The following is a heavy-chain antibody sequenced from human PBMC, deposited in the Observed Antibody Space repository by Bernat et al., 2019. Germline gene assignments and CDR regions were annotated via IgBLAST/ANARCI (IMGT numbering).Heavy chain of an antibody. Sequence: EVQLLESGGGLVQPGGSLRLSCAASGFTFSNYAMSWVRQAPGKGLEWFSAISGSGGRIYYADSVKGRFTISRDNSKNTMYLQMHSLRAEDTAVYYCAKQLLSSSWYYFDYWGQGTLVTVSS. J-gene: IGHJ4*02. V-gene: IGHV3-23*01. D-gene: IGHD6-13*01. CDR2: ISGSGGRI. CDR3: AKQLLSSSWYYFDY. CDR1: GFTFSNYA.